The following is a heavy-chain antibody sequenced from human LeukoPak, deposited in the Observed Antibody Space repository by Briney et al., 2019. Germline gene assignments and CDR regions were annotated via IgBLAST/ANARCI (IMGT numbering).Heavy chain of an antibody. CDR2: INHSGST. CDR1: GGSFSGYY. V-gene: IGHV4-34*01. D-gene: IGHD2-15*01. J-gene: IGHJ5*02. CDR3: ARGPYCSGGSCYCCWFDP. Sequence: PSETLSLTCAVYGGSFSGYYWSWIRQPPGKGLEWIGEINHSGSTNYNPSFKSRVTISVDTSKNQFSLKLSSVTAADTAVYYCARGPYCSGGSCYCCWFDPWGQGTLVTVSS.